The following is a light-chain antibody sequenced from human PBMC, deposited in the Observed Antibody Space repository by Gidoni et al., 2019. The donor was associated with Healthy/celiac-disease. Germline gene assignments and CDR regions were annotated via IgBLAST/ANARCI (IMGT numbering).Light chain of an antibody. Sequence: EIVMTQSPATLSASPGERATLSCRASQSVGSNLAWYQQKPGQAPRLLIYGASTRATGIPARFSGSGSGTEFTLTISSLQSEDFTVYYCQQYNNWPPSTFGPGTKVEIK. CDR1: QSVGSN. CDR3: QQYNNWPPST. J-gene: IGKJ3*01. CDR2: GAS. V-gene: IGKV3-15*01.